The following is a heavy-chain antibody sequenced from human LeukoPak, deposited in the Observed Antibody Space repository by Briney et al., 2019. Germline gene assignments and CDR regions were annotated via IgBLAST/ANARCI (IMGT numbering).Heavy chain of an antibody. Sequence: SETLSLTCTVSGGSISSYYWSWIRQPAGKGLVWIGRIYTSGSTNYNPSLKSRVTMSVDTSKNQFSLKLSSVTAADTAVYYCARDGSSWLRSPSGNATLIHPRDYYYYYMDVWGKGTTVTVSS. CDR3: ARDGSSWLRSPSGNATLIHPRDYYYYYMDV. V-gene: IGHV4-4*07. CDR1: GGSISSYY. D-gene: IGHD6-13*01. J-gene: IGHJ6*03. CDR2: IYTSGST.